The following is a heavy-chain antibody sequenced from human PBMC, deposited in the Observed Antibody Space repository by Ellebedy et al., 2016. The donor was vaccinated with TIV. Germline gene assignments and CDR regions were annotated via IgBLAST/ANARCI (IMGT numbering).Heavy chain of an antibody. CDR3: AKDRTSGDGYWVFDS. J-gene: IGHJ4*02. Sequence: GESLKISCAASGFTFSPYAMAWVRQDPGKGLEWVSGIVGSGAEKYADSVKGRFTISRDNSKRTLDLQLRSVRAEDTAVYFCAKDRTSGDGYWVFDSWGQGTMVSVSS. D-gene: IGHD2-21*02. CDR2: IVGSGA. V-gene: IGHV3-23*01. CDR1: GFTFSPYA.